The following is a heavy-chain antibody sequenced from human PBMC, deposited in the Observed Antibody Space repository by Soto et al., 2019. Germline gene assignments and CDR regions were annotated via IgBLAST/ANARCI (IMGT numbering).Heavy chain of an antibody. V-gene: IGHV2-5*02. Sequence: QITLKESGPTLVKPTQTLTLTGTFSGFSISSTRMAVDWISQPPGKALEWLALIYWDDDKRYSPFLKSRLTITKDTSKNQVVLTMSNMDPVDTARYYCAHIVVAGLGYYFDYWGQGTLVTVSS. J-gene: IGHJ4*02. CDR1: GFSISSTRMA. D-gene: IGHD6-19*01. CDR3: AHIVVAGLGYYFDY. CDR2: IYWDDDK.